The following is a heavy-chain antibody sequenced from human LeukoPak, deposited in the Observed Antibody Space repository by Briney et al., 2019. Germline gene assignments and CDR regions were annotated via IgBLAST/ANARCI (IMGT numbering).Heavy chain of an antibody. CDR2: ITSSDRT. CDR1: GFTFSSYA. CDR3: AKGDYGDCY. D-gene: IGHD4-17*01. V-gene: IGHV3-23*01. J-gene: IGHJ4*02. Sequence: PGGSLRLPCAASGFTFSSYAVAWVRQAPGKGLEWVSSITSSDRTYYADSVKGRFTISRDNSKNTLYMEMTSLRAEDTAVYYCAKGDYGDCYWGQGTLVTVSS.